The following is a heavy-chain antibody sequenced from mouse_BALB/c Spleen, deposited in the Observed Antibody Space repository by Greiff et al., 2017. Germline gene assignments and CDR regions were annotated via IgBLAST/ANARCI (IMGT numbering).Heavy chain of an antibody. Sequence: VQLKESGPGLVKPSQSLSLTCTVTGYSITSDYAWNWIRQFPGNKLEWMGYISYSGSTSYNPSLKSRISITRDTSKNQFFLQLNSVTTEDTATYYCARSRYRYDAALFAYWGQGTLVTVSA. D-gene: IGHD2-14*01. CDR2: ISYSGST. CDR1: GYSITSDYA. CDR3: ARSRYRYDAALFAY. V-gene: IGHV3-2*02. J-gene: IGHJ3*01.